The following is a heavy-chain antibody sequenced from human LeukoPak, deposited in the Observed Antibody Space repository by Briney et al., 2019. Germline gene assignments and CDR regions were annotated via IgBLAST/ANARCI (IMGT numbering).Heavy chain of an antibody. CDR1: GFTFSSYG. J-gene: IGHJ6*03. CDR2: IRYDGSNK. Sequence: GGSLRLSCAASGFTFSSYGMHWVRQAPGKGLEWVAFIRYDGSNKYYADSVQGRFTISRDKSKNTLYLQMNSLRAEDTAVYYCAKDRRITIFGVVIKGAYYYYYTDVWGKGTTVTVSS. CDR3: AKDRRITIFGVVIKGAYYYYYTDV. D-gene: IGHD3-3*01. V-gene: IGHV3-30*02.